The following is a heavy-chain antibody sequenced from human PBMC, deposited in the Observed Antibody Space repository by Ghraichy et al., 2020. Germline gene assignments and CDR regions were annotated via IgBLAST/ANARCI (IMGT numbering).Heavy chain of an antibody. CDR3: ARDNSGQWELYGWFDP. V-gene: IGHV4-59*01. D-gene: IGHD3-10*01. CDR1: GGSIRSYS. J-gene: IGHJ5*02. Sequence: SETLSLTCTVSGGSIRSYSWSWIRQPPGKGLEWIGYIHFRGSTNYNPALKSRVTISVDTSKNQFSLKLSSVTAADTAVYYCARDNSGQWELYGWFDPWGQGTLVTVSS. CDR2: IHFRGST.